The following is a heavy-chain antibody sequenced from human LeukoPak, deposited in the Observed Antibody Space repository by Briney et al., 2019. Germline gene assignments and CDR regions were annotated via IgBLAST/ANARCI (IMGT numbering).Heavy chain of an antibody. CDR1: GGSISSYY. J-gene: IGHJ4*02. CDR3: ARMGDLTTVTTYFDY. CDR2: IYYSGST. V-gene: IGHV4-59*01. Sequence: SETLSLTCTDSGGSISSYYWSWIRQPPGKGLEWIGYIYYSGSTNYNPSLKSRVTISVDTSKNQFSLKLSSVTAADTAVYYCARMGDLTTVTTYFDYWGQGTLVTVSS. D-gene: IGHD4-17*01.